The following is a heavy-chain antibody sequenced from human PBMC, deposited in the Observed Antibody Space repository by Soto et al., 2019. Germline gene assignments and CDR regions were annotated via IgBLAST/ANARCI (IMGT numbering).Heavy chain of an antibody. D-gene: IGHD2-8*01. CDR2: INPIVGST. CDR1: GYTVTSNY. CDR3: ARVPCINGELPYYYFDY. Sequence: ASVQVSCKASGYTVTSNYMHWLRQAPGQGREWMGIINPIVGSTRYAQKLQGRVTMTTDTPTSTVYMELSSLRSEDTAVYYCARVPCINGELPYYYFDYWGQGTQVTVSS. J-gene: IGHJ4*02. V-gene: IGHV1-46*01.